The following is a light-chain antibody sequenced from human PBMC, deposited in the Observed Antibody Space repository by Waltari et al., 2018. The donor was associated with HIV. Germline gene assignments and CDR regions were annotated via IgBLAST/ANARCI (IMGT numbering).Light chain of an antibody. Sequence: DIVMTQSPDSLAVSLGERAPINCKSSQSVLYSANNKNYLAWYQQKPGQPPKLLIYWASTRESGVPDRFSGSGSGTDFTLTISSLQAEDVAVYYCQQCYSTPQTFGQGTKLEIK. J-gene: IGKJ2*01. V-gene: IGKV4-1*01. CDR2: WAS. CDR1: QSVLYSANNKNY. CDR3: QQCYSTPQT.